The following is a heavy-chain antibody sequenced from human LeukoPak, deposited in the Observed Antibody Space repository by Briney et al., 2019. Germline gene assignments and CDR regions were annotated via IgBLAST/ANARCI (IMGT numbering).Heavy chain of an antibody. CDR2: IYHSGST. CDR3: ARAGAGIAAAGTLAFDI. CDR1: GYSISSGYY. V-gene: IGHV4-38-2*01. Sequence: SETLSLTCAVSGYSISSGYYWGWIRQPPGKGLEWIGSIYHSGSTYYNPSLKSRVTISVDTSKNQFSLKLSSVTAADTAVYYCARAGAGIAAAGTLAFDIWGQGTMVTVSS. J-gene: IGHJ3*02. D-gene: IGHD6-13*01.